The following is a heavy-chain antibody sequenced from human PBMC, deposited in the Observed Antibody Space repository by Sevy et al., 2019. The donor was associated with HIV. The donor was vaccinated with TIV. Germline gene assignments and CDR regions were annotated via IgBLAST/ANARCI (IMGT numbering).Heavy chain of an antibody. CDR1: GFTFSSHW. Sequence: GGSLRLSCAASGFTFSSHWMFWVRQAPGKGLVWVSHINSHGSITNYADSVKGRFTISRDNDKNTVYLQMNSLRAEDTAVYYSARGQVLRFLEWPTYGMDVWGQGTTVTVSS. D-gene: IGHD3-3*01. CDR3: ARGQVLRFLEWPTYGMDV. J-gene: IGHJ6*02. V-gene: IGHV3-74*01. CDR2: INSHGSIT.